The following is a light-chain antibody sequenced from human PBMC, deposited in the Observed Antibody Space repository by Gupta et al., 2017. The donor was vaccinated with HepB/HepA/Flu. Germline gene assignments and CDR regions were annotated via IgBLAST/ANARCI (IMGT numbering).Light chain of an antibody. CDR2: KAS. CDR1: QSISSW. Sequence: DIQMPQSPSTLYASVGDRVTITCRASQSISSWLAWYQQKPGKAPNLLIYKASSLESGVPSRFSGSGSGTEFTLTISSLQPDDFATYYCQQYNNYLFTFGPGTKVEMK. CDR3: QQYNNYLFT. V-gene: IGKV1-5*03. J-gene: IGKJ3*01.